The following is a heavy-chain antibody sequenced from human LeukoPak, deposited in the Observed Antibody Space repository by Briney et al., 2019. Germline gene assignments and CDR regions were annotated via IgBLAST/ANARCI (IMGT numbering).Heavy chain of an antibody. CDR3: AINHDY. Sequence: GGSLRHSCTASGFTFSTYWMTWVRQAPGKGLEWVANIKQDGSEKYYVDSVKGRFTISRDNTKNSVYLQMNSLRAEDTAVYYCAINHDYWGQGTLVTVSS. J-gene: IGHJ4*02. V-gene: IGHV3-7*01. CDR2: IKQDGSEK. CDR1: GFTFSTYW.